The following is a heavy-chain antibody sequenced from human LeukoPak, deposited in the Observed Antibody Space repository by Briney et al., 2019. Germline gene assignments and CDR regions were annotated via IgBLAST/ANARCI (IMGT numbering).Heavy chain of an antibody. J-gene: IGHJ4*02. V-gene: IGHV1-8*01. CDR3: ARYYYDSSGYYFAAFDY. CDR2: MNPNSGNT. CDR1: GYTFTSYD. Sequence: ASVKVSCKASGYTFTSYDINWVRQATGQGLEWMGWMNPNSGNTGYAQKFQGRVTMTRNTSISTAYMELSSQRSEDTAVYYCARYYYDSSGYYFAAFDYWGQGTLVTVSS. D-gene: IGHD3-22*01.